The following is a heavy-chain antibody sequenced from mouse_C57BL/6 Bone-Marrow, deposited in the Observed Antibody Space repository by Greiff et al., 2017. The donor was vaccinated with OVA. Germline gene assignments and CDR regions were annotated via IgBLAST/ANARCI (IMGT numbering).Heavy chain of an antibody. CDR3: ASRGIITTVWGYAMDY. CDR1: GYTFTDYY. Sequence: DVQLQESGPVLVKPGASVKMSCKASGYTFTDYYMNWVKQSHGKSLEWIGVINPYNGGTSYNQKFKGKATLTVDKSSSTAYMELNSLTSEDSAVYYCASRGIITTVWGYAMDYWGQGTSVTVSS. D-gene: IGHD1-1*01. CDR2: INPYNGGT. J-gene: IGHJ4*01. V-gene: IGHV1-19*01.